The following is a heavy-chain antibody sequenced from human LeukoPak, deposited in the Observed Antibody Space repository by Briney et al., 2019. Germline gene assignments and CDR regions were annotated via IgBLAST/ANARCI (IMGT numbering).Heavy chain of an antibody. CDR1: GGTFSSYA. CDR3: ARETPQSIAAPLYGMDV. J-gene: IGHJ6*02. Sequence: ASVKVSCKASGGTFSSYAISWVRQAPGQGLEWMGGIIPIFGTANYAQKFQGRVTITADESTSTAYMELSSLRSEDTAVYYCARETPQSIAAPLYGMDVWGQGTTVTVSS. D-gene: IGHD6-6*01. V-gene: IGHV1-69*13. CDR2: IIPIFGTA.